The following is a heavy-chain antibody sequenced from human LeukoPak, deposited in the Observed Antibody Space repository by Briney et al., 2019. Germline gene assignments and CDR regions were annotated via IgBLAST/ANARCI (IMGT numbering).Heavy chain of an antibody. D-gene: IGHD2-21*01. Sequence: SETLSLTWTVATGSISIRSYDWGRLRQPPGKGLEWIGSVYYTENTYYNSSLKGRVTISLARSQNKFSLKPSSVTAADTAVYYCARTIADRYVDAFDIWGQGTMVTVSS. CDR1: TGSISIRSYD. J-gene: IGHJ3*02. CDR2: VYYTENT. CDR3: ARTIADRYVDAFDI. V-gene: IGHV4-39*07.